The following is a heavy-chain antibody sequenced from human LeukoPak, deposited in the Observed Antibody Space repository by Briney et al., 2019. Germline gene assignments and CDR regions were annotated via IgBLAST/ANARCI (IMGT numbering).Heavy chain of an antibody. V-gene: IGHV4-34*01. CDR1: GGSFSGYY. CDR3: ARARDIVVSSNIYSFDY. Sequence: SETLSLTCAVYGGSFSGYYWSWIRQPPGKGLEWIGEINHSGSTNYNPSLKSRVTISVDTSKNQFSLKLSSVTAADTAVYYCARARDIVVSSNIYSFDYWGQGTLVTVSS. CDR2: INHSGST. J-gene: IGHJ4*02. D-gene: IGHD2-2*01.